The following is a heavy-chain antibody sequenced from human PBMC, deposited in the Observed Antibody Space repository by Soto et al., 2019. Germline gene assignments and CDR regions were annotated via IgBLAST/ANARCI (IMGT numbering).Heavy chain of an antibody. CDR2: IYYSGST. D-gene: IGHD1-1*01. Sequence: QVQLQESGPGLVKPSQTLSLTCTVSGGSISSGDYYWSWIRQPPGKGLEWIGYIYYSGSTYYNPYLTSRVTISVGTTKNQFSLKLSSVTAADTAVFYCARVSTGTNYFDYWGQGTMVTVSS. CDR1: GGSISSGDYY. J-gene: IGHJ4*02. CDR3: ARVSTGTNYFDY. V-gene: IGHV4-30-4*01.